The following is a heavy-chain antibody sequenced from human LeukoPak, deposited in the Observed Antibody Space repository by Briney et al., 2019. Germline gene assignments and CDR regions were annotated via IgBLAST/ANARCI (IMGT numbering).Heavy chain of an antibody. CDR3: TASDHLYCSSSSCHFDY. J-gene: IGHJ4*02. CDR1: GFTFSSYG. D-gene: IGHD2-2*01. CDR2: IQSKTYGEGT. V-gene: IGHV3-49*04. Sequence: GGSLRLSCAASGFTFSSYGMSWVRQAPGKGREWVSFIQSKTYGEGTMYAASVRGRFTISRDDSRSTAYLQMNSLKTEDTAVYYCTASDHLYCSSSSCHFDYWGQGTLVTVAS.